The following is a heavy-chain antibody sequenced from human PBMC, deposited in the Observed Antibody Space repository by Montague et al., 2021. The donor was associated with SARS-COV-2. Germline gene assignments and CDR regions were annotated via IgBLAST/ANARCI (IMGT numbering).Heavy chain of an antibody. Sequence: SETLSLTCTVSGGSISSSSYYWGWIRQPPGKGLEWIGSIYYSGSTYYNPSLKSRVTISVDTSKNQFSLKLSSVTAADTAVYYCARRVTGTTGHYKHYGMDVWGQGTTVTVSS. CDR1: GGSISSSSYY. J-gene: IGHJ6*02. CDR2: IYYSGST. CDR3: ARRVTGTTGHYKHYGMDV. D-gene: IGHD1-20*01. V-gene: IGHV4-39*01.